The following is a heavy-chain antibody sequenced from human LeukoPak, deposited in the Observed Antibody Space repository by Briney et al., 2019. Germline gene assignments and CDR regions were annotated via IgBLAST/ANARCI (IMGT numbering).Heavy chain of an antibody. J-gene: IGHJ4*02. CDR3: ARDAYYYDSSGYYVY. V-gene: IGHV3-11*04. D-gene: IGHD3-22*01. CDR2: ISSSGNTI. Sequence: GGSLRLSCAASGLTFSDYYMSWIRQAPGKGLEWVSYISSSGNTIYYADSEKGRFTISRDNAKNSLYLQMNSLRAEDTAVYYCARDAYYYDSSGYYVYWGQGTLVTVSS. CDR1: GLTFSDYY.